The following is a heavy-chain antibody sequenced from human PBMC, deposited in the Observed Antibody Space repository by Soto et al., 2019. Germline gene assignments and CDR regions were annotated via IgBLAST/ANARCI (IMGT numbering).Heavy chain of an antibody. CDR1: GDTFRNYG. CDR3: ARDRERGYCSGGSCYLYCYAMDV. Sequence: QVQLVQSGAEVKKPGSSVKVSCKASGDTFRNYGINWVRQAPGQGVEWMGGIVPIYGTPNYEQKFQGRLTITANESTSTANIELSSMRSEDTTVYYCARDRERGYCSGGSCYLYCYAMDVRGQGTTVTVSS. J-gene: IGHJ6*02. D-gene: IGHD2-15*01. V-gene: IGHV1-69*12. CDR2: IVPIYGTP.